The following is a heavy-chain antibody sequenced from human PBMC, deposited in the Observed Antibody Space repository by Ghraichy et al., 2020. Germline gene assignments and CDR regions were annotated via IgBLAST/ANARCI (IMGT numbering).Heavy chain of an antibody. J-gene: IGHJ4*02. D-gene: IGHD5-18*01. Sequence: GSLRLSCASSGFTFSGHGMHWVRQAPGKGLEWVAVISYDGSFKSYADSVKGRFTISRDNSKNTLYLQMDSLRAEDMAVYYCAKDPGGGAYRYGSVDYWGQGTLVTVSS. V-gene: IGHV3-30*18. CDR3: AKDPGGGAYRYGSVDY. CDR1: GFTFSGHG. CDR2: ISYDGSFK.